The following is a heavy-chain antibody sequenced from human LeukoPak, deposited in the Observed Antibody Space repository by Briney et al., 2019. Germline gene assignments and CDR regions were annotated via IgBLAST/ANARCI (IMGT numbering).Heavy chain of an antibody. CDR2: INHSGST. Sequence: SETLSLTCAVYGGSFSGYYWSWIRQPPGKGLEWIGEINHSGSTNYNPSLKSRVTISVDTSKNQFSLKLSSVTAADTAVYYCARGGNYYYDSSGYYYSYFDYWGQGTLVTVSS. CDR3: ARGGNYYYDSSGYYYSYFDY. V-gene: IGHV4-34*01. CDR1: GGSFSGYY. J-gene: IGHJ4*02. D-gene: IGHD3-22*01.